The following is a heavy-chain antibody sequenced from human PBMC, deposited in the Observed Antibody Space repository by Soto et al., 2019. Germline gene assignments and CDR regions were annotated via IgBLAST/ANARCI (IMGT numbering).Heavy chain of an antibody. CDR3: ARPYGSGYMDV. V-gene: IGHV4-31*03. CDR2: IYYSGST. J-gene: IGHJ6*02. D-gene: IGHD3-10*01. CDR1: GGSISSGGYY. Sequence: QVQLQESGPGLVKPSQTLSLTCTISGGSISSGGYYWSWIRQHPGKGLEWIGYIYYSGSTYYNPTLKSRVTIQVDTSKTQFSLKLSSVTAADTAVYYWARPYGSGYMDVWGQGTTVTVSS.